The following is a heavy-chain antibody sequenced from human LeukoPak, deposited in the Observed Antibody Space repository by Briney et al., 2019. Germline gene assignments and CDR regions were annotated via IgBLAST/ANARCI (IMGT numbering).Heavy chain of an antibody. CDR3: AKVGSVAAAGSSYYYYYMDV. CDR1: GGSFSGYY. V-gene: IGHV4-34*01. J-gene: IGHJ6*03. CDR2: INHSGST. D-gene: IGHD6-13*01. Sequence: PSETLSLTCAVYGGSFSGYYWSWIRQPPGKGLEWIGEINHSGSTNYNPSLKSRVTISVDTSKNQFSLKLSSVTAADTAVYYCAKVGSVAAAGSSYYYYYMDVWGKGTTVTVSS.